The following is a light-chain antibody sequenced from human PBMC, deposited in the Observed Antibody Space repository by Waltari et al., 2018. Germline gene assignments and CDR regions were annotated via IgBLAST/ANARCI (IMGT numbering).Light chain of an antibody. Sequence: QSALTQPVSVSESPGQSITISCTGTSSDVGAYNFVSWYQQHPGKAPKPMIYAVSNRPSGVSARCSASKAGKTAFLTISGLQAEDEADYYCTSVASRSTRMFGAGTKLTVL. V-gene: IGLV2-14*01. J-gene: IGLJ3*02. CDR3: TSVASRSTRM. CDR2: AVS. CDR1: SSDVGAYNF.